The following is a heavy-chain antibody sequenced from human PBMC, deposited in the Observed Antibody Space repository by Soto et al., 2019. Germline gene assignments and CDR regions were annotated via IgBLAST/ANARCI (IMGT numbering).Heavy chain of an antibody. D-gene: IGHD3-3*01. J-gene: IGHJ4*02. CDR2: VYHTGRT. Sequence: TSETLSLTCTVSGGSFKSGSYSWSWIRQPPGKGLEWIGYVYHTGRTSYNPSLKSPVSISMDTSKNQFSLNLDSVTAADTAVYFCARDFAYFDSWGQGTLVTASS. CDR1: GGSFKSGSYS. V-gene: IGHV4-61*01. CDR3: ARDFAYFDS.